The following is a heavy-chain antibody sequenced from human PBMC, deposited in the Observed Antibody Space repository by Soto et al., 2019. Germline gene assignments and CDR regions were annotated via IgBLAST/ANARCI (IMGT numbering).Heavy chain of an antibody. J-gene: IGHJ4*02. CDR2: ISYDGSNK. CDR1: GFTFSSYG. D-gene: IGHD2-21*02. Sequence: GGSLRLSCAASGFTFSSYGMHWVRQAPGKGLEWVAVISYDGSNKYYADSVKGRFTISRDNSKNTLYLQMNSLRAEDTAVYYCAKGLRYCGGDCYPDYWGQGTLVTVSS. CDR3: AKGLRYCGGDCYPDY. V-gene: IGHV3-30*18.